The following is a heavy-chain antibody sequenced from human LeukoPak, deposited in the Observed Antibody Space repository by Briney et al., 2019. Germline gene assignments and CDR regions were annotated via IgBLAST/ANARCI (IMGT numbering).Heavy chain of an antibody. J-gene: IGHJ4*02. CDR1: GASISSSYW. CDR2: IFHAGTT. CDR3: MRTYCSNISCFYFDY. Sequence: PSETLSLTCAVSGASISSSYWWSWARQPPGKGLEWVGEIFHAGTTNYNPSLQSRVTISLDNSRNQFSLKLTSATAADTAVYYCMRTYCSNISCFYFDYWGQGTLVTVSS. V-gene: IGHV4-4*02. D-gene: IGHD2-2*01.